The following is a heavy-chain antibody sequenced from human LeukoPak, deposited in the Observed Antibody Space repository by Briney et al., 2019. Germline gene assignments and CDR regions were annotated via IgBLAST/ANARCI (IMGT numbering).Heavy chain of an antibody. CDR1: GFTFSNYA. D-gene: IGHD5-12*01. Sequence: EGSLRLSCAASGFTFSNYAMSWVRQAPGKGLEWVSDISGSGGSTYYADSVKGRFSIARNNSRNTLYLQMNSLRAEDTAVYYCAKTSTYRVGGFDYWGQESLVTVSS. V-gene: IGHV3-23*01. CDR3: AKTSTYRVGGFDY. J-gene: IGHJ4*02. CDR2: ISGSGGST.